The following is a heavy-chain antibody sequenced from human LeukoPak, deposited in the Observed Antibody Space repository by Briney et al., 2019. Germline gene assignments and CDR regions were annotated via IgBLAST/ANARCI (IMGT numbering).Heavy chain of an antibody. CDR2: INPNSGGT. V-gene: IGHV1-2*04. CDR3: ASGAFHSSSGPSLDY. Sequence: GASVKVSCKASGYTFTGYYMHWVRQAPGQGLEWMGWINPNSGGTNYAQKFQGWVTMTRDTSISTAYMELSSLRSEDTAVYYCASGAFHSSSGPSLDYWGQGTLVTVSS. J-gene: IGHJ4*02. CDR1: GYTFTGYY. D-gene: IGHD6-6*01.